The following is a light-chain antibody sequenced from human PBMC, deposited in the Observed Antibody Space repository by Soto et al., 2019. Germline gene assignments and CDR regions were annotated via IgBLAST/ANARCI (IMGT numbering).Light chain of an antibody. CDR1: QTIISW. Sequence: DSQMTQSPSTLSGSVGDRVTITCRASQTIISWLAWYQQKPGKAPKLLIYKASTLKSGVPSRFSGSGSGTEFTLTISSLQPDDFATYYCQHYNSYSEAFGQGTKVDIK. CDR2: KAS. CDR3: QHYNSYSEA. V-gene: IGKV1-5*03. J-gene: IGKJ1*01.